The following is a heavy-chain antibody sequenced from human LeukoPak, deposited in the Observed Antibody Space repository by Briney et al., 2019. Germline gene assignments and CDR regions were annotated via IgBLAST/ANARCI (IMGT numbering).Heavy chain of an antibody. CDR3: AKDRSGSGYFDY. CDR1: GFTFSSHA. J-gene: IGHJ4*02. V-gene: IGHV3-23*01. CDR2: ISSGGGTT. Sequence: PGGSLRRSCAASGFTFSSHAMRWVRQAPGKGLEWVSRISSGGGTTDYTDSVKGRFTISRDTSKNTLYLQMNSLRAEDTAVYYCAKDRSGSGYFDYWGQGTLVTVSS. D-gene: IGHD3-10*01.